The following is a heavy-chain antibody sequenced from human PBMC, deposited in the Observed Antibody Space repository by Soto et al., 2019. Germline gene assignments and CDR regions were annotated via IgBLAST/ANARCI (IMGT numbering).Heavy chain of an antibody. D-gene: IGHD2-15*01. V-gene: IGHV4-59*01. CDR2: MFYSGST. CDR1: GGSTSSYS. Sequence: QVQLQESGPGLVKPSETLSVTCTVSGGSTSSYSWSWIRQPPGKGLEWIGYMFYSGSTEYNPSLKSRVTISVDMSKNQFSLNLTSVTAADTAIYYCAVTPRYCSGGSCYPDHALDIWGQGRMVTVSS. CDR3: AVTPRYCSGGSCYPDHALDI. J-gene: IGHJ3*02.